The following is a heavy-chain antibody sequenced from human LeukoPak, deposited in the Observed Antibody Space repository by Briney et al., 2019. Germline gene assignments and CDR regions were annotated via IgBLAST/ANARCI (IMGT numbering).Heavy chain of an antibody. V-gene: IGHV4-30-2*01. D-gene: IGHD3-10*01. CDR2: IYHSGST. CDR1: GGSISSGGYS. J-gene: IGHJ4*02. Sequence: KTPETLSLTCTVSGGSISSGGYSWSWIRQPPGKGLECIGYIYHSGSTYYNPSLKSRVTISVDRSKNQFSLKLSSVTAADTAVYYCASTNPMVRGTPFDYWGQGTLVTVSS. CDR3: ASTNPMVRGTPFDY.